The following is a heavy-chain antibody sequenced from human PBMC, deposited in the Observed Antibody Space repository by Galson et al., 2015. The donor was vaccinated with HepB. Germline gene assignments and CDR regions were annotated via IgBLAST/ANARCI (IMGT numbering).Heavy chain of an antibody. V-gene: IGHV3-7*01. D-gene: IGHD2-2*01. J-gene: IGHJ5*02. Sequence: SLRLSCAASGFTFSSYWMCWVRQAPGKGLEWVANIKQDGSEKYYVDSVKGRFTISRDNAKNSLYPQMNSLRAEDTAVYYCARANVVVPAAMGRLWWFDPWGQGTLVTVSS. CDR2: IKQDGSEK. CDR1: GFTFSSYW. CDR3: ARANVVVPAAMGRLWWFDP.